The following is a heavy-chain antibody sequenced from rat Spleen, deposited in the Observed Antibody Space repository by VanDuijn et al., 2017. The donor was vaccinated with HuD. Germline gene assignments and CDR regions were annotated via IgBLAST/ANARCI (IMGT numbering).Heavy chain of an antibody. J-gene: IGHJ3*01. CDR2: MWSDGDT. CDR1: GFSLTSYH. CDR3: TREGYNNWGAFAY. V-gene: IGHV2-32*01. Sequence: QVQLKESGPGLVQPSQTLSLTCTVSGFSLTSYHVHWVRQPPGKGLEWMGVMWSDGDTSYNSALKSRLGNSSDTSKSQVFLKMNSLQTEDTAIYFCTREGYNNWGAFAYWGQGTLVTVSS. D-gene: IGHD1-10*01.